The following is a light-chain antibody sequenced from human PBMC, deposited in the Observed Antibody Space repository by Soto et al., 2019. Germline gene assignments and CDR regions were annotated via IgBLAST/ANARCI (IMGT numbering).Light chain of an antibody. CDR1: QGISSY. J-gene: IGKJ2*01. V-gene: IGKV1-8*01. CDR3: QQYNSYPPT. CDR2: AAS. Sequence: AIRMTQSPSSLSASTGDRVTITCRASQGISSYLAWYQQKPGKAPKLLIYAASTLQSGVPSRFSGSGSGTDFALTFCCLQSEDFATYYCQQYNSYPPTFGQGTKLEIK.